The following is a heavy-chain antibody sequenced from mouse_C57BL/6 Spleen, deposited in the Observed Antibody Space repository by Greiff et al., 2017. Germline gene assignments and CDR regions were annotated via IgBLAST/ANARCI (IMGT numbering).Heavy chain of an antibody. J-gene: IGHJ4*01. CDR3: ARRDYDGSSYAMDY. CDR2: ISSGSSTI. Sequence: EVQGVESGGGLVKPGGSLKLSCAASGFTFSDYGMHWVRQAPEKGLEWVAYISSGSSTIYYADTVKGRFTISRDNAKNTLFLQMTSLRSEDTAMYYCARRDYDGSSYAMDYWGQGTSVTVSS. V-gene: IGHV5-17*01. CDR1: GFTFSDYG. D-gene: IGHD1-1*01.